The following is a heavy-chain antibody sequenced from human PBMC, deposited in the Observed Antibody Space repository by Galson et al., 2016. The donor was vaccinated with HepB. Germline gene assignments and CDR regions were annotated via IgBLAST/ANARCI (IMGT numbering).Heavy chain of an antibody. CDR1: GDSISNVGRH. J-gene: IGHJ4*01. Sequence: SETLSLTCTVSGDSISNVGRHWGWFRQSPGKGLEYIGSIHSSGTSYYNPSLTSRVTVSADMSRNQFFLSLTSVTAADTAIYYCVRLGTAAAGANRRGSLYWSHGTRVTVSS. CDR2: IHSSGTS. V-gene: IGHV4-39*01. CDR3: VRLGTAAAGANRRGSLY. D-gene: IGHD6-13*01.